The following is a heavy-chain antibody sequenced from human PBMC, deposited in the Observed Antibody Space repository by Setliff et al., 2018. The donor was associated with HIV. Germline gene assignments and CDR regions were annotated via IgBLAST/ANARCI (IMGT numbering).Heavy chain of an antibody. CDR2: TSHSGKT. V-gene: IGHV4-34*01. Sequence: SETLSLTCAVYGGPLSGHYWSWIRQPPGQGLEWIGETSHSGKTNYNPSLKSRVTISVDTSKNQFSLQLTSVTAADTAVYYCVTSSSWSSRLNFWGPGMLVTVSS. CDR1: GGPLSGHY. J-gene: IGHJ4*02. CDR3: VTSSSWSSRLNF. D-gene: IGHD2-2*01.